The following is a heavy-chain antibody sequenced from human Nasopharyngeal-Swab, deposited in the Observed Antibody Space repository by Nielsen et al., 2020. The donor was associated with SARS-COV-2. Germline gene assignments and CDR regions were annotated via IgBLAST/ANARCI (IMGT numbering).Heavy chain of an antibody. J-gene: IGHJ5*02. D-gene: IGHD3-22*01. Sequence: ASVKVSCKASGYTFTSYAMHWVRQAPGQRLEWMGWINAGNGNTKYSQKFQGRVIITRDTSASTAYMELSRLRSEDTAVYYCARVHYDSSGYYNNWFDPWGQGTLVTVSS. CDR3: ARVHYDSSGYYNNWFDP. CDR1: GYTFTSYA. V-gene: IGHV1-3*01. CDR2: INAGNGNT.